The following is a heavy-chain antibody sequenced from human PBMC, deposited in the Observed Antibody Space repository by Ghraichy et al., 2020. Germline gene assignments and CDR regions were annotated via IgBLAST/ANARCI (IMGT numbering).Heavy chain of an antibody. D-gene: IGHD4-23*01. Sequence: GGSLRLSCAGSGFTLSGYSMHWVRQSPGKGLEWVAYITSSSRTIYYADSVKGRFTISRDNAQNSLYLQMNSLRDEDTALYYCARGATVLRFFYYGGMDVWGQGTMVSVSS. CDR3: ARGATVLRFFYYGGMDV. CDR1: GFTLSGYS. J-gene: IGHJ6*02. CDR2: ITSSSRTI. V-gene: IGHV3-48*02.